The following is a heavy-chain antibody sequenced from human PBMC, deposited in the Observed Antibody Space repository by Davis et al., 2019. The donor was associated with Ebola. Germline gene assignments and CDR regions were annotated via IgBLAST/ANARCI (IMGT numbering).Heavy chain of an antibody. CDR2: INPNDGRT. V-gene: IGHV1-46*01. CDR3: ARDIGYCSGGSCYSGWFDP. Sequence: AASVKVSCKASGYTFTNYYMHWVRQAPGQGLEWMGMINPNDGRTIYAQKFQGRVTITRDTSASTAYMELSSLRSEDTAVYYCARDIGYCSGGSCYSGWFDPWGQGTLVTVSS. J-gene: IGHJ5*02. D-gene: IGHD2-15*01. CDR1: GYTFTNYY.